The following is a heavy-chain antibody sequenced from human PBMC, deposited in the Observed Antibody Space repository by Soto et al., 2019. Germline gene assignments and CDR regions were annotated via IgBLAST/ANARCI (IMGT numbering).Heavy chain of an antibody. Sequence: SETLSLTCGVYGVSFSGYYWSWIRQPPGKGLEWIGEINHSGSTNYNPSLKSRVTISVDTSKNQFSLKLSSVTAADTAVYYCTRGLGSSWPNWLDPWGQGTLVTVSS. V-gene: IGHV4-34*01. J-gene: IGHJ5*02. CDR3: TRGLGSSWPNWLDP. CDR1: GVSFSGYY. CDR2: INHSGST. D-gene: IGHD6-13*01.